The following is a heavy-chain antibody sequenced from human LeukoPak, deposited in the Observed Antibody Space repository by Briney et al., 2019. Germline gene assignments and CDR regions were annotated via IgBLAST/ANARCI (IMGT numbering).Heavy chain of an antibody. V-gene: IGHV4-39*01. J-gene: IGHJ5*02. CDR1: GASISNNVYF. CDR3: ARLTKVIVATTKFDP. Sequence: SETLSLTCSVSGASISNNVYFWGWIRQPPGKGLEWIGSMFYSGNTYCNPSLKSRVTISVDTSNNQFSLKLSSVTAADTAVYFCARLTKVIVATTKFDPWGQGTLVIVSS. D-gene: IGHD1-26*01. CDR2: MFYSGNT.